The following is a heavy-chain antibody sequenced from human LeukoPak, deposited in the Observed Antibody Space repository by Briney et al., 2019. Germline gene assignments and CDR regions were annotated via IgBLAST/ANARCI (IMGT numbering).Heavy chain of an antibody. Sequence: PGGSLRLSCAASGFTFSSYAMSWVRQAPGKGLEWVSAISGSGGSTYYADSVKGRFTISRDNSKNTLYLQMNSLRAEDTAEYYCAKDLRSSQVIDYWGQGTLVTVSS. CDR2: ISGSGGST. D-gene: IGHD6-13*01. V-gene: IGHV3-23*01. CDR3: AKDLRSSQVIDY. CDR1: GFTFSSYA. J-gene: IGHJ4*02.